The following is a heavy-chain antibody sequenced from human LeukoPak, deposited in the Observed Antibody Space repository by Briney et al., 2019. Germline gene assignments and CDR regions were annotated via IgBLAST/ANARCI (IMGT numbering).Heavy chain of an antibody. CDR2: INPNSGGT. D-gene: IGHD3-10*01. J-gene: IGHJ4*02. CDR1: GYTFTGYY. CDR3: AKVFTMVRGSSEIDY. Sequence: ASVKVSCKASGYTFTGYYMHWVRQAPGQGLEWMGWINPNSGGTNYARKFQGRVTMTRDTSISTGYMKLSRLRSDDTAVYYCAKVFTMVRGSSEIDYWGQGTLVTVSS. V-gene: IGHV1-2*02.